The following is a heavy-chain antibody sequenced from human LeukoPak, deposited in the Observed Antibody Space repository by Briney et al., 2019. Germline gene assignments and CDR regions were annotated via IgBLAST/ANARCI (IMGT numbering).Heavy chain of an antibody. Sequence: VASVKVSCKASGYTFTGYYMHWVRQAPGQGLEWMGWINPNSGGTNYAQKFQGRVTMTRDTSISTAYMELSRLRSDDTAVYYCARVDVHDFWSGYWAGGVYDYYYMDVWGKGTTVTVSS. J-gene: IGHJ6*03. V-gene: IGHV1-2*02. D-gene: IGHD3-3*01. CDR2: INPNSGGT. CDR1: GYTFTGYY. CDR3: ARVDVHDFWSGYWAGGVYDYYYMDV.